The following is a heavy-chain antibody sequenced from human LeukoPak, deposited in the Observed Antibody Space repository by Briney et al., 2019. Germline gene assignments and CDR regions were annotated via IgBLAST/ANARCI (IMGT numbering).Heavy chain of an antibody. Sequence: PSETLSLTCTVSGGSISSYYWSWIRQPPGKGLEWIGYIYYSGSTNYNPSLKSRVTISVDTSKNQFSLKLSSVTAADTAVYYCARHRGDAFDIWGQGTMVTVSS. V-gene: IGHV4-59*08. J-gene: IGHJ3*02. CDR2: IYYSGST. CDR3: ARHRGDAFDI. CDR1: GGSISSYY.